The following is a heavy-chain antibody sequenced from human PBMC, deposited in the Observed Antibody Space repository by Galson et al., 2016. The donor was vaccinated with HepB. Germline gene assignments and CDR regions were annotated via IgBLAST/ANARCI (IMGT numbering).Heavy chain of an antibody. J-gene: IGHJ6*03. V-gene: IGHV3-30*02. D-gene: IGHD3-3*01. Sequence: SLRLSCAASGFTFSNYGMHCVRQAPGKGLEWVEDSRYDGSNKNYADSVQGRFTISRDNSNNTLYLQMNSPRPEDTAVYYCAKDSFYDFWDAATDYYYYMDVWGKGTTVTVSS. CDR1: GFTFSNYG. CDR2: SRYDGSNK. CDR3: AKDSFYDFWDAATDYYYYMDV.